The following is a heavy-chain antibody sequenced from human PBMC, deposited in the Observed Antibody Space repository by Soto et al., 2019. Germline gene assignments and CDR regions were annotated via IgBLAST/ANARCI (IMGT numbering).Heavy chain of an antibody. CDR2: IFPIFGTA. Sequence: SVKVSCKASGGTFSSYAISWVRQAPGQGLEWMGGIFPIFGTANYAQKFQGRVTITADKSTSTAYMELSSLRSEDTAVYYCARDLRYSSSWYGIWFDPWGQGTLVTVSS. D-gene: IGHD6-13*01. V-gene: IGHV1-69*06. J-gene: IGHJ5*02. CDR1: GGTFSSYA. CDR3: ARDLRYSSSWYGIWFDP.